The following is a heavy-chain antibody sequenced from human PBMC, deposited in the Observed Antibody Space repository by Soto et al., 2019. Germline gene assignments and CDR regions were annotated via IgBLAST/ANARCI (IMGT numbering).Heavy chain of an antibody. CDR3: AHLPWKEMWPRAPVVN. CDR2: IFWDDDK. J-gene: IGHJ4*02. V-gene: IGHV2-5*02. CDR1: GFSLSTSGVG. D-gene: IGHD1-1*01. Sequence: ESGPTLVNPTQTLTLACTFSGFSLSTSGVGVGWIRQPPGKALEWLGIIFWDDDKRYRPSLKRKISITKDTSKNQLVLTMTNMDPVDTATYYCAHLPWKEMWPRAPVVNWAQGTPVTVSS.